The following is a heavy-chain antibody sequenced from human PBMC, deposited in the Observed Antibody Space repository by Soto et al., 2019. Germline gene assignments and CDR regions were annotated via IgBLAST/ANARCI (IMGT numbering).Heavy chain of an antibody. V-gene: IGHV3-7*01. CDR1: GFTFSSYW. J-gene: IGHJ4*02. CDR3: ARDYYDSSGYCDY. Sequence: EVQLVESGGGLVQPGGSLRLSCAASGFTFSSYWMSWVRQAPGKGLEWVANIKQDGSEKYYVDSVKGRFTISRDNDKNSLYLQMNSLRAEDTAVYYCARDYYDSSGYCDYWGQGTLVTVSS. CDR2: IKQDGSEK. D-gene: IGHD3-22*01.